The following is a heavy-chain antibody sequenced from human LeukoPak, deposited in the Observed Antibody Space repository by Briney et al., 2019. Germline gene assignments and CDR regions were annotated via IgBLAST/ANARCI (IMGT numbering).Heavy chain of an antibody. CDR3: TRGLAGASSGAIYFDL. CDR2: MYHHGRI. D-gene: IGHD1-26*01. Sequence: SETLSLTCIVSGGSINYWNWIRQPPGKGLEWIGVMYHHGRIEYNPSLQSRVTISTDTSKNQVYLNVMSVTAADTAVYYCTRGLAGASSGAIYFDLWGRGTLVTVSS. J-gene: IGHJ2*01. V-gene: IGHV4-59*01. CDR1: GGSINY.